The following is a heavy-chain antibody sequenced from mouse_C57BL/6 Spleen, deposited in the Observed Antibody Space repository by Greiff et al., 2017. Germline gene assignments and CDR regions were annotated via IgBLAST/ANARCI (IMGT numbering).Heavy chain of an antibody. CDR1: GYTFTDYY. CDR3: ARRGYSNYGYYFDY. Sequence: EVQLQQSGPELVKPGASVKISCKASGYTFTDYYMNWVKQSHGKSLEWIGDINPNNGGTSYNQKFKGKATLTVDKSSSTAYMELRSLTSEDSAVYYCARRGYSNYGYYFDYWGQGTTLTVSS. D-gene: IGHD2-5*01. V-gene: IGHV1-26*01. J-gene: IGHJ2*01. CDR2: INPNNGGT.